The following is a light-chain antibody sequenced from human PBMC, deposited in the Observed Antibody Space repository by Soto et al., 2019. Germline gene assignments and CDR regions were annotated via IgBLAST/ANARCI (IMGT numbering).Light chain of an antibody. Sequence: DIVMTQSPHSLSVSLGERDTITFNSSQSVLYSSHNNNYLAWYQQKPGQPPKLLIYWAYTRESGVPDRFSGSGSGTDFTLTISSLQSEDFAVYYCQKYNKWPQTCGKGTRLEIK. CDR2: WAY. J-gene: IGKJ5*01. CDR1: QSVLYSSHNNNY. V-gene: IGKV4-1*01. CDR3: QKYNKWPQT.